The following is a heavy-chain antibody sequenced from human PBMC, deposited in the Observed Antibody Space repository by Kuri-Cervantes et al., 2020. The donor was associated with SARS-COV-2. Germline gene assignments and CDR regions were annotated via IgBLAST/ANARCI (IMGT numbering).Heavy chain of an antibody. V-gene: IGHV3-15*01. CDR2: IKSKTDGGTT. D-gene: IGHD2-15*01. CDR3: TTLGHCSGGSCYSEDFDY. Sequence: GESLKISCAASGFTFSNAWMSWVRQARGKGLEWVGRIKSKTDGGTTDYAAPVKGRFTISRDDSKNTLYLQMNSLNTEDTAVYYCTTLGHCSGGSCYSEDFDYWGQGTLVTVSS. J-gene: IGHJ4*02. CDR1: GFTFSNAW.